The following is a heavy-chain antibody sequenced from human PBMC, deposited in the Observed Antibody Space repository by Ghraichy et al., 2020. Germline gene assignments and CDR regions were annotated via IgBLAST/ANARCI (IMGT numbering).Heavy chain of an antibody. V-gene: IGHV4-34*01. CDR1: GGSFSGHS. Sequence: SETLSLTCAVSGGSFSGHSWNWIRQPPGKGLEWIGDINHSGSTNYNPSLKSRVTISVDTSKNQFSLKLSSVTAADTSIYYGARGAAFHFWSQGTMVTVSS. CDR3: ARGAAFHF. CDR2: INHSGST. J-gene: IGHJ3*01.